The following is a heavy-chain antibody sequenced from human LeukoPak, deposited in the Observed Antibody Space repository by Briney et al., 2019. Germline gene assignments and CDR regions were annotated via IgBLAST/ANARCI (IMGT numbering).Heavy chain of an antibody. Sequence: GESLKISCKGSGYSFTRNWIGWVRQMPGKGLEWMAIIYLGDSDTRYSPSFQGQVTISADKSINTAYLQWSSLKASDTAMYYCARRGSSGYYSRSGGVDYWGQGTLVTVSS. CDR3: ARRGSSGYYSRSGGVDY. J-gene: IGHJ4*02. D-gene: IGHD3-22*01. V-gene: IGHV5-51*01. CDR2: IYLGDSDT. CDR1: GYSFTRNW.